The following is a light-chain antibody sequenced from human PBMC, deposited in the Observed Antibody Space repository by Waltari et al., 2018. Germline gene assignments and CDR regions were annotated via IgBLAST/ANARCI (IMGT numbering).Light chain of an antibody. CDR1: SSNIGSNY. CDR2: RNN. CDR3: SGWDDSLNKWV. J-gene: IGLJ3*02. V-gene: IGLV1-47*01. Sequence: QSVLTQPPSASGTPGQRVTISCSGSSSNIGSNYVYWYQQLPGTAPKLLIYRNNQRPSGVPERFSVSKSGSLACLAISGLRSEDEADYYCSGWDDSLNKWVFGGGTKLTVL.